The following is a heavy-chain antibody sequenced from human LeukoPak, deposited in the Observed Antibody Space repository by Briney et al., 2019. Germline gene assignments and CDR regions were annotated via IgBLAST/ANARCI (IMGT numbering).Heavy chain of an antibody. V-gene: IGHV3-21*01. Sequence: PGGSLRLSCAASGFSFSRHTMSWVRQAPGKGLEWVSLISRSGSYIKYADSVKGRFTISRDNAKNSLYLQMNSLRAEDTAIYYCARPGEDIVVVLVGISVYYYYYMDVWGKGTTVTVSS. J-gene: IGHJ6*03. CDR1: GFSFSRHT. D-gene: IGHD2-2*01. CDR3: ARPGEDIVVVLVGISVYYYYYMDV. CDR2: ISRSGSYI.